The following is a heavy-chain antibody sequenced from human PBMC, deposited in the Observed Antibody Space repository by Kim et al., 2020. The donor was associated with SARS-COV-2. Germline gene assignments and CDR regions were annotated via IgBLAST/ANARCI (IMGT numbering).Heavy chain of an antibody. CDR3: ARLLSDDSLGFGY. CDR1: GFTVSSNY. V-gene: IGHV3-53*01. Sequence: GGSLRLSCAASGFTVSSNYMSWVRQAPGKGLEWVSVIYSGGSTYYADSVKGRFTISRDNSKNTLYLQMNSLRAEDTAVYYCARLLSDDSLGFGYWGQGTLVTASS. CDR2: IYSGGST. D-gene: IGHD3-3*01. J-gene: IGHJ4*02.